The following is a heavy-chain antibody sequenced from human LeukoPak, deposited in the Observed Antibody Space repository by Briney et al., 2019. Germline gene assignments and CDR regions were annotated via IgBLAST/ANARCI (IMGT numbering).Heavy chain of an antibody. D-gene: IGHD4-17*01. CDR3: AKTTYGDYEFFDY. V-gene: IGHV4-39*01. CDR2: TSYGGNT. CDR1: GGSITSGAY. J-gene: IGHJ4*02. Sequence: SKTLSLTCTLSGGSITSGAYWGWVRQSPGMGLEWIGTTSYGGNTYYSPSLKSRVTLSVDTAKNQFSLRLRSVTSADTALYYCAKTTYGDYEFFDYWGQGTLVTVSS.